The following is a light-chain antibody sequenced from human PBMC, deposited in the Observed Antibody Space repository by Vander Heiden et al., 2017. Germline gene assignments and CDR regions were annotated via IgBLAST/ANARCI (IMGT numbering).Light chain of an antibody. CDR1: QSVRND. V-gene: IGKV3-15*01. Sequence: EIVMTQSPATLSVSPGERATLSCRASQSVRNDIAWYQQKPGQAPRLLIYRASSRATGVPARFSGSGSGTEFTLTISSLQSEDFALYYCQQENYWPRTFGQGTKVEVK. J-gene: IGKJ1*01. CDR3: QQENYWPRT. CDR2: RAS.